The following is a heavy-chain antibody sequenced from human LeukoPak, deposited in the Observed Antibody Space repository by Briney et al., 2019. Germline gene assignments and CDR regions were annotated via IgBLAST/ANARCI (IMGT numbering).Heavy chain of an antibody. CDR2: INPNSGGT. D-gene: IGHD3-10*01. V-gene: IGHV1-2*02. CDR1: GYTFTGYY. CDR3: ARVSDRLLWFGELPY. Sequence: ASVKVSCKAPGYTFTGYYMHWVRQAPGQGLEWMGWINPNSGGTNYAQKFQGRVTMTRDTSISTAYMELSRLRSDDTAVYYCARVSDRLLWFGELPYWGQGTLVTASS. J-gene: IGHJ4*02.